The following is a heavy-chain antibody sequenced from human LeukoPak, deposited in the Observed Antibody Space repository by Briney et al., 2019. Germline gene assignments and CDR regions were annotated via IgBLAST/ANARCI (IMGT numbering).Heavy chain of an antibody. V-gene: IGHV4-59*01. CDR3: ARSPDLIAVAGTFDY. Sequence: SETLSLTCTVSGGSISSYYWSWIRQPPGKGLEWIGYICYSGSTNYNPSLKSRVTISVDTSKNQFSLKLSSVTAADTAVYYCARSPDLIAVAGTFDYWGQGTLVTVSS. CDR1: GGSISSYY. J-gene: IGHJ4*02. CDR2: ICYSGST. D-gene: IGHD6-19*01.